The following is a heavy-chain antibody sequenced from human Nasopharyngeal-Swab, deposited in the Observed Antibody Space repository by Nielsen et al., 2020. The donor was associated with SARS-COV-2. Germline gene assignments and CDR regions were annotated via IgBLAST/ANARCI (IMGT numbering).Heavy chain of an antibody. CDR2: IYHSGST. D-gene: IGHD3-10*01. CDR3: AREGILWFGEEMWLFFDY. Sequence: WIRQPPGKGLEWIGYIYHSGSTYYNPSLKSRVTISVDRSKNQFSLKLSSVTAADTAVYYCAREGILWFGEEMWLFFDYWGQGILVTVSS. V-gene: IGHV4-30-2*01. J-gene: IGHJ4*02.